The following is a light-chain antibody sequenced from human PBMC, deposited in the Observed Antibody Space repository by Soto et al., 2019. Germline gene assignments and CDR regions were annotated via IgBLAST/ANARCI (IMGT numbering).Light chain of an antibody. CDR3: QQYGSSPPIT. J-gene: IGKJ5*01. V-gene: IGKV3-20*01. CDR2: GAS. CDR1: QSVTTSY. Sequence: EIVLTQSPGTLSLSPGERATLSCRASQSVTTSYLAWYQQKPGQAPRLLIQGASSRATGIPDRFSGSGSGTDFTLPIRRPEPEDFAVYYCQQYGSSPPITFGQGTRLEIK.